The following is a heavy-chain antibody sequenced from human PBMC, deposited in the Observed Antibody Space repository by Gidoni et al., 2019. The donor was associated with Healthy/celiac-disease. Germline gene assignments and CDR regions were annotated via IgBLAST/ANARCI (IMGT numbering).Heavy chain of an antibody. J-gene: IGHJ5*02. V-gene: IGHV3-15*01. CDR3: TTLTRVRPNWFDP. CDR2: IKSKTDGGTT. CDR1: GFTFSNAW. Sequence: EVQLVESGGGLVTPGGSLRLSCASSGFTFSNAWMSWVRQAPGKGLEWVGRIKSKTDGGTTDDAAPVKGRFTISRDDSKNTLYLQMNSLKTEDTAVYYCTTLTRVRPNWFDPWGQGTLVTVSS. D-gene: IGHD3-10*01.